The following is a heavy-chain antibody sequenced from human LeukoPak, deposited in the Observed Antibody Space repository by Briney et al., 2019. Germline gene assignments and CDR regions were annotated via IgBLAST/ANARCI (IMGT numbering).Heavy chain of an antibody. CDR2: ITTRGGST. Sequence: QPGGSLRLSCAASKFTFSSYSMTWVRQVPGKGLEWVSSITTRGGSTYYADSVKGRFTTFRDNSKNTLYLQVNSLRAEDTAFYYCARSTSFWFFDYWGQGTLVTVSS. V-gene: IGHV3-23*01. D-gene: IGHD3-9*01. CDR3: ARSTSFWFFDY. J-gene: IGHJ4*02. CDR1: KFTFSSYS.